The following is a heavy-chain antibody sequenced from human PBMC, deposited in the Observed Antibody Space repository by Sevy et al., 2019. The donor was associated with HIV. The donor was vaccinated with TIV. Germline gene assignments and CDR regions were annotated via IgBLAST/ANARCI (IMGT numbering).Heavy chain of an antibody. CDR1: AFTFGDFA. V-gene: IGHV3-49*03. J-gene: IGHJ6*02. CDR3: TRDGGGGNILASYYYYDMDV. D-gene: IGHD2-21*01. CDR2: IRSKDYGGTT. Sequence: GGSLRLSCTTSAFTFGDFAMSWFRQAPGKGLEWVGFIRSKDYGGTTEYAASVKGRFTISRDDSKNIVYMQMNSLKTEDTAVYFCTRDGGGGNILASYYYYDMDVWGQGTTVTVSS.